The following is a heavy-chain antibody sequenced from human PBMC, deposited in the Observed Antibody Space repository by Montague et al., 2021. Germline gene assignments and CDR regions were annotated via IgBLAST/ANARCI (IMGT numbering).Heavy chain of an antibody. CDR3: ASDRGPFDY. V-gene: IGHV4-34*01. D-gene: IGHD3-10*01. Sequence: SETLSLTCGVYGGSLSAYYWTWIRQSPEKGLEWIGEVRHIGSTNYNPSLKSRVTMSVDKSKNQFSLKLRSVTAAVTAVYYCASDRGPFDYWGQGTVVTVSS. CDR2: VRHIGST. CDR1: GGSLSAYY. J-gene: IGHJ4*02.